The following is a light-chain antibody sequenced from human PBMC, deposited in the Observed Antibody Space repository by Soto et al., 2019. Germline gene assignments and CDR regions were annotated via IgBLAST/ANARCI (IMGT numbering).Light chain of an antibody. CDR3: ISYAGSNLLYV. V-gene: IGLV2-8*01. J-gene: IGLJ1*01. CDR1: SSDVGGYNY. Sequence: QSALTQPPSASGSPGQSVTISCTGTSSDVGGYNYVSWYQQHPGKAPKLMIYEVSKRPSGVPDRFSGSKSSNTASLTVSGLQAEDEADYYCISYAGSNLLYVFGTGTKLTVL. CDR2: EVS.